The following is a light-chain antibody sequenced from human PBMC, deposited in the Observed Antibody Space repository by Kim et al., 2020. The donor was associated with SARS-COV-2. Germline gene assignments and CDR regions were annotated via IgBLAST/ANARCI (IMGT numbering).Light chain of an antibody. J-gene: IGKJ1*01. CDR2: KAS. V-gene: IGKV1-5*03. CDR1: QSIGDW. Sequence: ASEEDRTTITWRARQSIGDWLAWYQQKPGRAPKLLIHKASSLEPGVSSRFSGSGSGTEFTLTITSLRPDDFAVYYCQRYNSDPWTFGQGTKVDIK. CDR3: QRYNSDPWT.